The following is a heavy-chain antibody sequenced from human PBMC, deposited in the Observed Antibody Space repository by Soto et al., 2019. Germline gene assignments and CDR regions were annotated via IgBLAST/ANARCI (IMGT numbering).Heavy chain of an antibody. V-gene: IGHV4-59*01. J-gene: IGHJ6*03. CDR2: IYYSGST. D-gene: IGHD6-19*01. CDR1: GGSISSYY. CDR3: ARGDRVAGNGHYYYYYYMDV. Sequence: SETLSLTCTVSGGSISSYYWSWIRQPPGKGLEWIGYIYYSGSTNYNPSLKSRVTISVDTSKNQFSLKLSSVTAADTAVYYCARGDRVAGNGHYYYYYYMDVWGKGTTVTVSS.